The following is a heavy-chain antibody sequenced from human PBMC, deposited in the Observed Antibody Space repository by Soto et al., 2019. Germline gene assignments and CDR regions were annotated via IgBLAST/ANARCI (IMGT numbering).Heavy chain of an antibody. CDR1: GFTFSSYA. V-gene: IGHV3-30*07. CDR2: ISYDGNT. CDR3: ARGRGSTGYLGREHYFDY. Sequence: GGCLRVSCAGSGFTFSSYAKHWVRQAPGKGLEWVAVISYDGNTYYADSVKDRFTISRDNSRNTLYLHMDSLRAEDTAVYYCARGRGSTGYLGREHYFDYWGQGTLVTVSS. J-gene: IGHJ4*02. D-gene: IGHD2-2*01.